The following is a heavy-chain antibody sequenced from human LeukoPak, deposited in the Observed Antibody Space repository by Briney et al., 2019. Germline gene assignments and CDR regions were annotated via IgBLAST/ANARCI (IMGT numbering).Heavy chain of an antibody. J-gene: IGHJ4*02. D-gene: IGHD3-22*01. CDR3: ATDSGTMIVVP. V-gene: IGHV3-23*01. CDR2: ISGSGGST. CDR1: GFTFSSYA. Sequence: PGGSLRLSCAASGFTFSSYAMSWVRQAPGKGLEWVSAISGSGGSTYYADSVKGRFTTSRDNSKNTLYLQMSSLRAEDTAVYYCATDSGTMIVVPWGQGTLVTVSS.